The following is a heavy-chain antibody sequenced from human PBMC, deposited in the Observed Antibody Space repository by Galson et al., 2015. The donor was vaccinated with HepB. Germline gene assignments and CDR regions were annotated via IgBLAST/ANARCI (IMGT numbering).Heavy chain of an antibody. J-gene: IGHJ4*02. V-gene: IGHV3-43*01. Sequence: SLRLSCAASGFTFDDYTMHWVRQAPGKGLEWVSLISWDGGSTYYADSVKGRFTISRDNSKNSLYLQMNSLRTEDTALYYSAKDYGDYFQGVVDYWGQGTLVTVSS. CDR1: GFTFDDYT. CDR3: AKDYGDYFQGVVDY. CDR2: ISWDGGST. D-gene: IGHD4-17*01.